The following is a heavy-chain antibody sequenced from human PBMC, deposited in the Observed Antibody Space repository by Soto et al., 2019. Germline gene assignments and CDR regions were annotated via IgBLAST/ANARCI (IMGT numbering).Heavy chain of an antibody. V-gene: IGHV1-69*19. Sequence: QVQLVQSGAEMKKPGSSVKVSCQSSGGTFNTYAMNWVRQAPGQGPERMGDISPMFGAANYATKFQGRVTITADESTGTSYMELSSLTSEDTALYFCAREVQVHTPAFVYWGQGTLVTVSS. CDR2: ISPMFGAA. CDR3: AREVQVHTPAFVY. CDR1: GGTFNTYA. D-gene: IGHD3-10*01. J-gene: IGHJ4*02.